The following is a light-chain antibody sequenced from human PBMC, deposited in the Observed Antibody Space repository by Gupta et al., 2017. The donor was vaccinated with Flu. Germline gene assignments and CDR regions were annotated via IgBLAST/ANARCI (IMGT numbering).Light chain of an antibody. CDR3: QQRVIRPPVT. V-gene: IGKV3-11*01. J-gene: IGKJ5*01. CDR2: DAS. Sequence: VLTQSPDTLSLSPGERATLSCRASQTVSTYLAWYQHKPGQAPRLLIYDASNRAPGIPASFSGSGSGTDFTLTISSLEPEDFAIYYCQQRVIRPPVTFGQGTRLEIK. CDR1: QTVSTY.